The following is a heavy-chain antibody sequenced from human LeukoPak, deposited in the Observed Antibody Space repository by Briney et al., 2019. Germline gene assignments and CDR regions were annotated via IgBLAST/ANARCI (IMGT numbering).Heavy chain of an antibody. D-gene: IGHD2-15*01. V-gene: IGHV1-3*01. J-gene: IGHJ4*02. Sequence: ASVKVSCKASGYTFTNYAMHWVRQAPGQRLEWMGWINAGSGNTKYSQKFQGRVTITRDTSASTAYVELSSLRSEDTAVYYCARGQLYCSGGSCYSGHIDYWGQGTLVTVSS. CDR1: GYTFTNYA. CDR2: INAGSGNT. CDR3: ARGQLYCSGGSCYSGHIDY.